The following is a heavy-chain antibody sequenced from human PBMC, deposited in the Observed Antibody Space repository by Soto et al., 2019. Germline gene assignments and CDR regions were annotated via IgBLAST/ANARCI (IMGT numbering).Heavy chain of an antibody. V-gene: IGHV3-23*01. CDR3: AKEPGSYYYGSGSYYNPGGFDI. D-gene: IGHD3-10*01. Sequence: GGSLRLSCAASGFTFSSYAMIWVRQAPGKGLEWVSAISGSGGSTYYADSVKGRFTISRDNSKNTLYLQMNSLRAEDTAVYYYAKEPGSYYYGSGSYYNPGGFDIWGQGTMVTVSS. CDR2: ISGSGGST. CDR1: GFTFSSYA. J-gene: IGHJ3*02.